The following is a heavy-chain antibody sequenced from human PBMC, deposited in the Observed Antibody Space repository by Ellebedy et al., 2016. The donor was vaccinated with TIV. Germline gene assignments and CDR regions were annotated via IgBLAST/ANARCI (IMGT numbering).Heavy chain of an antibody. D-gene: IGHD3-10*01. CDR1: GYSFTSYW. J-gene: IGHJ4*02. Sequence: GESLKISCKGSGYSFTSYWIGWVRQMPGKGLEWMGIIYPGDPDTRYSPSFQGQVTISVDKSINTAFLQWSSLKASDTAMYYCASSSGDYGSGADNWGQGTRVTVSS. CDR3: ASSSGDYGSGADN. V-gene: IGHV5-51*01. CDR2: IYPGDPDT.